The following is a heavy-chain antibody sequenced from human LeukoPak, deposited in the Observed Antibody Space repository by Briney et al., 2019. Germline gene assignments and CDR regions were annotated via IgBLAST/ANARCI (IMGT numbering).Heavy chain of an antibody. D-gene: IGHD6-13*01. J-gene: IGHJ4*02. CDR3: ARDRVAEGAYFHY. V-gene: IGHV3-21*01. Sequence: GGSLRLSCAASGFTFSSDSMNWVRQAPGMGLEWISSISSSSSYIHYADSVKGRFTISRDNAKNSMYLQMNSLRAEDTAVYYCARDRVAEGAYFHYWGQGTLVTVSS. CDR1: GFTFSSDS. CDR2: ISSSSSYI.